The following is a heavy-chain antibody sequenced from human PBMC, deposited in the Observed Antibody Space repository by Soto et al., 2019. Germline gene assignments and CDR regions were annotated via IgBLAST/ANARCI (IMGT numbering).Heavy chain of an antibody. D-gene: IGHD6-6*01. CDR2: IFHSGST. Sequence: SETLSLTCAVSGDSISSGGYSWNWIRQPPGKGLEWIGYIFHSGSTNYNPSLKSRVTISVDRSKNQFSLKLSSVTAADTDVYYCERRGGSSSGYYYYAMDVWGQGTTVTVSS. J-gene: IGHJ6*02. V-gene: IGHV4-30-2*01. CDR3: ERRGGSSSGYYYYAMDV. CDR1: GDSISSGGYS.